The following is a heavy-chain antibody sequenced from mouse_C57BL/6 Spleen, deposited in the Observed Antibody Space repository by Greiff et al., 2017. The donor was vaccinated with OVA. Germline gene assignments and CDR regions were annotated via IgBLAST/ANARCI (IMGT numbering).Heavy chain of an antibody. J-gene: IGHJ3*01. CDR3: ARTPRYYGSSYEGFAY. Sequence: EVQLQQSGPELVKPGASVKIPCKASGYTFTDYNMDWVKQSHGKSLEWIGDINPNNGGTIYNQKFKGKATLTVDKSSSTAYMELRSLTSEDTAVYYCARTPRYYGSSYEGFAYWGQGTLVTVSA. CDR2: INPNNGGT. D-gene: IGHD1-1*01. CDR1: GYTFTDYN. V-gene: IGHV1-18*01.